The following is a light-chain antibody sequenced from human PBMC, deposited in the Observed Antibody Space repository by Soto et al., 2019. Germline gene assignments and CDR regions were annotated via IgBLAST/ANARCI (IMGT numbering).Light chain of an antibody. CDR2: GAS. CDR3: HQTYSAPLT. V-gene: IGKV1-39*01. J-gene: IGKJ4*01. Sequence: DIQMTQSPFSLPASVGDRVNITCRASQSISNYLNWYQQKPGRAPSLLIHGASSLQGGVPSRFSGSGSGTDFTLNISSLQPEDFTTYYCHQTYSAPLTFGGGTKVEI. CDR1: QSISNY.